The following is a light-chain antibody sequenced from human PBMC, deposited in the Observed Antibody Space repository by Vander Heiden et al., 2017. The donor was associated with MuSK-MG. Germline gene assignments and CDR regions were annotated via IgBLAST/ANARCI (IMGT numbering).Light chain of an antibody. J-gene: IGKJ1*01. CDR3: QREDSTTKT. Sequence: DIQMTQSPSSLSASVGDRVTITCRASQGISNSLAWYQQKPGKAPKLLLYAASRSESRVPSTSSGSGSGTDYTLTISILHPQPFATSYCQREDSTTKTFGQGSKVEIK. CDR2: AAS. CDR1: QGISNS. V-gene: IGKV1-NL1*01.